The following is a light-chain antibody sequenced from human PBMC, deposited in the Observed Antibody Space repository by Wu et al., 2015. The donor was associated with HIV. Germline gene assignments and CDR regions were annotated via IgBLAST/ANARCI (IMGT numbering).Light chain of an antibody. J-gene: IGKJ5*01. V-gene: IGKV3-20*01. Sequence: EVILTQSPDTLSLSPGQRVTLSCRSSQSINTDLAWYQQRPGQAPRLLIYGASNRATGTARRFSGSGSGTDFSLTISRLEPEDFXVYFCQQYGNSPITFGQGTRLEI. CDR3: QQYGNSPIT. CDR1: QSINTD. CDR2: GAS.